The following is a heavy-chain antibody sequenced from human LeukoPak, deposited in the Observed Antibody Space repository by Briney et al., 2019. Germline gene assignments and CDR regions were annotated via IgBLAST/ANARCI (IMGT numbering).Heavy chain of an antibody. J-gene: IGHJ4*02. V-gene: IGHV3-23*01. CDR1: GFTFSSYT. CDR3: AKDGGLWVSAHWGDS. D-gene: IGHD7-27*01. Sequence: GGFLRLSCAASGFTFSSYTMSWVRQAPGKGLEWVSTITTSDGNTYYADSVKGRFTVSRDNSKNTLYLQMNSLRAEDTAVYYCAKDGGLWVSAHWGDSWGRGTLVTVSS. CDR2: ITTSDGNT.